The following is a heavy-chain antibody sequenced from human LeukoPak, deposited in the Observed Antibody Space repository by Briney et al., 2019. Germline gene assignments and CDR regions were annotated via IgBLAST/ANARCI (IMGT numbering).Heavy chain of an antibody. CDR1: GFTFSSYW. D-gene: IGHD4/OR15-4a*01. CDR2: IKQDGSEK. Sequence: GGSLRLSCAGSGFTFSSYWMTWVRQAPGKGLEWVASIKQDGSEKYYVDSVKGRVTISRDNAKNSLYLQMNSLRAEDTAVYYCARVFGAGYSDYWGQGTLVTVSS. J-gene: IGHJ4*02. V-gene: IGHV3-7*01. CDR3: ARVFGAGYSDY.